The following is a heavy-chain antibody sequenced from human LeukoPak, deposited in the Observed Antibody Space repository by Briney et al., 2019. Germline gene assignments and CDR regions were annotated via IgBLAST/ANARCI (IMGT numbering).Heavy chain of an antibody. J-gene: IGHJ4*02. CDR1: GFTFSSHG. CDR3: AKEEFVVVLSAPNY. CDR2: ISYDGSNK. V-gene: IGHV3-30*18. Sequence: PGRSLRLSCAASGFTFSSHGMHWVRQAPGKGLEWVAFISYDGSNKDHADSVRGGFTISRDNSKNTLYLQMSSLRAEDTAFYFGAKEEFVVVLSAPNYRGQGTLGTVSA. D-gene: IGHD2-15*01.